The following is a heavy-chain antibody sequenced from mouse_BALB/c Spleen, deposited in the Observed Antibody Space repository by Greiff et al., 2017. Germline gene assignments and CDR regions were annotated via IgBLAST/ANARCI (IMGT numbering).Heavy chain of an antibody. V-gene: IGHV3-8*02. D-gene: IGHD2-1*01. CDR3: ARGDYGNYYYAMDY. J-gene: IGHJ4*01. Sequence: EVKVEESGPSLVKPSQTLSLTCSVTGDSITSGYWNWIRKFPGNKLEYMGYISYSGSTYYNPSLKSRISITRDTSKNQYYLQLNSVTTEDTATYYCARGDYGNYYYAMDYWGQGTSVTVSS. CDR2: ISYSGST. CDR1: GDSITSGY.